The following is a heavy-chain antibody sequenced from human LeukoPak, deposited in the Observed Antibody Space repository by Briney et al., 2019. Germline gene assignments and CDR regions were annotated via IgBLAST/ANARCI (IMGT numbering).Heavy chain of an antibody. CDR1: GFTFSSYG. J-gene: IGHJ4*02. D-gene: IGHD2-2*01. CDR2: ISYDGSNK. V-gene: IGHV3-30*18. Sequence: GGSLRLSCAASGFTFSSYGMHWVRQAPGKGLEWVAVISYDGSNKYYADSVKGRFTISRDNSKNTLYLQMNSLRAEDTAVYYCAKTPDIVVVPAAPPDYWGQGTLVTVSS. CDR3: AKTPDIVVVPAAPPDY.